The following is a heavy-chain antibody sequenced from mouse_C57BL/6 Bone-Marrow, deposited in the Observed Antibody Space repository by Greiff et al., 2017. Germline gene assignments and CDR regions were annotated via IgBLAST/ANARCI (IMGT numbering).Heavy chain of an antibody. J-gene: IGHJ2*01. CDR2: IDPENGDT. V-gene: IGHV14-4*01. Sequence: QLKQSGAELVRPGASVKLSCTASGFNIKDDYMHWVKQRPEQGLEWIGWIDPENGDTEYASKFQGKATITADTSSNTAYLQLSSLTSEDTAVYYCTTDYFDYWGQGTTLTVSS. CDR1: GFNIKDDY. CDR3: TTDYFDY.